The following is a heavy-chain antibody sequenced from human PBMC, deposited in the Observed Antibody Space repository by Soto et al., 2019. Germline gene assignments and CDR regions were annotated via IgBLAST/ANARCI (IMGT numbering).Heavy chain of an antibody. V-gene: IGHV3-9*01. CDR3: ARGYSSSWYILNAFDI. CDR2: ISWNSGSI. CDR1: GFTFDDYA. J-gene: IGHJ3*02. D-gene: IGHD6-13*01. Sequence: EVQLVESGGGLVQPGRSLRLSCAASGFTFDDYAMHWVRQAPGKGLEWVSGISWNSGSIGYADSVKGRFTISRDNAKNSLYLQMNCLRAEDTALYYCARGYSSSWYILNAFDIWGQGTMVTVSS.